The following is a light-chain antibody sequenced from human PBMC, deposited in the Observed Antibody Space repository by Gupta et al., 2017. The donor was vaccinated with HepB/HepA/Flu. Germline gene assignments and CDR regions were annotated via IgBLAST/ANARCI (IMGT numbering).Light chain of an antibody. Sequence: QSVLTPPPSMSGAPGQTVTISCTGSGSNIGAGYDVHWYQQLPGTAPKVVIYSRNNRPTGVPDRFSGSKSGTSASLAITGLQAEDEADYYCQSYDSSLRGWLFGGGIKLTVL. CDR2: SRN. J-gene: IGLJ3*02. CDR1: GSNIGAGYD. V-gene: IGLV1-40*01. CDR3: QSYDSSLRGWL.